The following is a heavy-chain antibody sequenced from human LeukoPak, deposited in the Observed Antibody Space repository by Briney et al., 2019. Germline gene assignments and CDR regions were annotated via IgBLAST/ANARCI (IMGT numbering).Heavy chain of an antibody. D-gene: IGHD6-13*01. Sequence: GGSLRLSCAASGFTFSSYWMSWVRQAPGKGLEWVANIKQDGSEEYYVDSVKGRFTISRDNAKNSPYLQMNSLRAEDTAVYYCARISASRSSWYYYYYGMDVWGKGTTVTVSS. CDR3: ARISASRSSWYYYYYGMDV. CDR2: IKQDGSEE. CDR1: GFTFSSYW. J-gene: IGHJ6*04. V-gene: IGHV3-7*03.